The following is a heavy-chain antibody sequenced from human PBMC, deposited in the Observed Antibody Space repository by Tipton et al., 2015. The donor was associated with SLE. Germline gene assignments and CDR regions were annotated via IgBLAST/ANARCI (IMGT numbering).Heavy chain of an antibody. CDR1: GGSISSYY. J-gene: IGHJ6*03. V-gene: IGHV4-59*01. D-gene: IGHD5/OR15-5a*01. Sequence: TLSLTCTVSGGSISSYYWSWIRQPPGKGLEWIGYIYYSGSTNYNPSPKSRVTISVDTSKNQLSLKLSSVTAADTAVYYCARVGLYYYYMDVWGKGTTVTVSS. CDR3: ARVGLYYYYMDV. CDR2: IYYSGST.